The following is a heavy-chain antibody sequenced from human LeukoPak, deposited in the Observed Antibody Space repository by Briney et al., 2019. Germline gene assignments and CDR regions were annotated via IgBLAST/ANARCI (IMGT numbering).Heavy chain of an antibody. D-gene: IGHD3-10*01. V-gene: IGHV3-30*01. CDR1: GFTFSNYA. CDR2: ISSGGTYE. CDR3: ARDSTYYYDSGSSGPHYFDN. J-gene: IGHJ4*02. Sequence: GGSLRLACAASGFTFSNYAMHWVRQAPGKGLEWVSLISSGGTYEYYADSVKGRFTISRDNSKNTLYLQLNSLRAEDTAVYYCARDSTYYYDSGSSGPHYFDNWGQGTLVTVSS.